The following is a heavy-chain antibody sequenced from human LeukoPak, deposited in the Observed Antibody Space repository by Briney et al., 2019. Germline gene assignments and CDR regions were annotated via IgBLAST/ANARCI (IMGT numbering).Heavy chain of an antibody. D-gene: IGHD6-13*01. CDR1: GFTVSDKY. J-gene: IGHJ5*02. Sequence: GGSLRLSCAASGFTVSDKYMSWVRQAPGKGLEWVSVMYSRGDTYYANSVKGRFTFSRDISKNTLYLQMNGLRVEDTAMYYCARDAPQVPAAGVLASWGQGTLVIVSS. CDR3: ARDAPQVPAAGVLAS. V-gene: IGHV3-53*01. CDR2: MYSRGDT.